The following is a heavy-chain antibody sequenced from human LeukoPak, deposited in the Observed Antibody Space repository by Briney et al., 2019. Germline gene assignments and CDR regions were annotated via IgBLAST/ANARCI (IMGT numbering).Heavy chain of an antibody. CDR1: VFTFSGYA. CDR2: FSYGGSKQ. J-gene: IGHJ4*02. V-gene: IGHV3-30*04. Sequence: GGSLTLSCAASVFTFSGYAVHWVPQAPGKGLGWVAAFSYGGSKQYYADSVKGRFTISRDNSKDTLYLQMNGLRPEDTALYYCATQIKYFSSPYIPCDHWGEGSRVSVTS. CDR3: ATQIKYFSSPYIPCDH. D-gene: IGHD6-6*01.